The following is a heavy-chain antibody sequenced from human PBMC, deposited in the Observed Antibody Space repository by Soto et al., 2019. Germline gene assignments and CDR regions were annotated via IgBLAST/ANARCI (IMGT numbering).Heavy chain of an antibody. D-gene: IGHD3-16*02. V-gene: IGHV4-61*08. CDR1: GGSISSGGNY. CDR2: IYYSGST. J-gene: IGHJ6*02. CDR3: ASSKILRLGELSFLYDGMDV. Sequence: PSETLSLTCTVSGGSISSGGNYWSWIRQHPGKGLEWIGYIYYSGSTKYNPSLKSRGAISVDTSKNQFSLQLNSVTPEDTAVYYCASSKILRLGELSFLYDGMDVWGQGTTVTVSS.